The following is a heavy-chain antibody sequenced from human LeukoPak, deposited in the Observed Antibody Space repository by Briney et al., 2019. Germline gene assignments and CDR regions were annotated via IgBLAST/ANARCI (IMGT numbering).Heavy chain of an antibody. CDR3: AKVEGPYSNGWPSGGIEDY. CDR1: GFTFSSYA. D-gene: IGHD6-19*01. V-gene: IGHV3-23*01. Sequence: QPGRSLRLSCAASGFTFSSYAMSWVRQAPGKGLEWVSGISGSGTSTYDADSVKGRFTISRDNSKNTLYLQMNSLRAEDTAVYYCAKVEGPYSNGWPSGGIEDYWGQGTLVTVSS. CDR2: ISGSGTST. J-gene: IGHJ4*02.